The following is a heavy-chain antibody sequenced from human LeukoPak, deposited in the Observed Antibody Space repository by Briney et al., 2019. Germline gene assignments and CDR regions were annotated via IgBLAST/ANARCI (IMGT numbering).Heavy chain of an antibody. V-gene: IGHV3-21*01. D-gene: IGHD4-11*01. J-gene: IGHJ6*02. CDR3: ARDVHSDYDYYAMDV. CDR1: GFTFSSYS. CDR2: ISTTSTYI. Sequence: PGGSLRLSCAASGFTFSSYSVNWVRRAPGKGLEWVSSISTTSTYIYYADSVKGRFTISRDNAKGSLYLQMNSLRAEDTAVYYCARDVHSDYDYYAMDVWGQGTTVTVSS.